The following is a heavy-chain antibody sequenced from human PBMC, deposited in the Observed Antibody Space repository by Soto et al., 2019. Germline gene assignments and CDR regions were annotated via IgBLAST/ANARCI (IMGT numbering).Heavy chain of an antibody. J-gene: IGHJ6*02. CDR3: ASSSQALSVSALDV. D-gene: IGHD2-2*01. Sequence: QLQLQESGARLVKPSQTLSLSCTVSGGSFSRDGYCWSWIRQSPGKDLVWIGYIYHSVNSFYNPSLKSRLTMSPARSRNPSSLNLTSVTAADTAVYFCASSSQALSVSALDVWGQGTAVLVYS. V-gene: IGHV4-30-2*06. CDR1: GGSFSRDGYC. CDR2: IYHSVNS.